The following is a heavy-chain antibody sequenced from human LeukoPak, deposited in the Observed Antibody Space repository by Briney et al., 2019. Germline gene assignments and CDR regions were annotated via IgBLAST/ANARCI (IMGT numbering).Heavy chain of an antibody. J-gene: IGHJ4*02. CDR2: IYSGGSI. CDR1: GFSVSDNY. CDR3: ARGAPGVGVVNQFDY. Sequence: GGSLRLSCAVSGFSVSDNYMIWVRQPPGKGLEWLSVIYSGGSINYADSVDGRFTISRGDAKNTLHLQMNSLRGDDTAVYYCARGAPGVGVVNQFDYWGQGTQVIVSS. V-gene: IGHV3-53*01. D-gene: IGHD3-3*01.